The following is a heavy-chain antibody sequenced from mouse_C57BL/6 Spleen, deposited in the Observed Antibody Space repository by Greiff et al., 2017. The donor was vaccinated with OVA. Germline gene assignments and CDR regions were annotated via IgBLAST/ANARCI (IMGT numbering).Heavy chain of an antibody. J-gene: IGHJ3*01. V-gene: IGHV5-16*01. Sequence: DVKLVESEGGLVQPGSSMKLSCTASGFTFSDYYMAWVRQVPEKGLEWVANINYDGSSTYYLDSLKSRFIISRDNAKNILYLQMSSLKSEDTATYYCARDDDYPFAYWGQGTLVTVSA. CDR3: ARDDDYPFAY. CDR1: GFTFSDYY. D-gene: IGHD2-4*01. CDR2: INYDGSST.